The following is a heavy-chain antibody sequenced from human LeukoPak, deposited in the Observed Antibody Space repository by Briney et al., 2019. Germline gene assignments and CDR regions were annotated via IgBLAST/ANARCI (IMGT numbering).Heavy chain of an antibody. CDR3: ASTSSGWYFDY. D-gene: IGHD6-19*01. CDR2: IYYSGST. J-gene: IGHJ4*02. V-gene: IGHV4-59*06. CDR1: DGSISSYY. Sequence: SETLSLTCSVSDGSISSYYWNWIRQPPGKGLEWIGYIYYSGSTYYNPSLKSRVTISVDTSKNQFSLKLSSVTAADTAVYYCASTSSGWYFDYWGQGTLVTVSS.